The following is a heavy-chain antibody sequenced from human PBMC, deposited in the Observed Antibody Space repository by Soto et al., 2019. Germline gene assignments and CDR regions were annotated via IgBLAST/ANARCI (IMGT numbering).Heavy chain of an antibody. J-gene: IGHJ4*02. V-gene: IGHV4-30-2*01. CDR3: ARAAAEYYFDY. CDR1: GGSTSSGGYS. Sequence: PSEPLSLTCAVSGGSTSSGGYSWSWIRQPPGKGLEWIGYIYHSGSTYYNPSLKSRVTISVDRSKNQFSLKLSSVTAADTAVYYCARAAAEYYFDYWGQGTLVTVS. CDR2: IYHSGST. D-gene: IGHD6-13*01.